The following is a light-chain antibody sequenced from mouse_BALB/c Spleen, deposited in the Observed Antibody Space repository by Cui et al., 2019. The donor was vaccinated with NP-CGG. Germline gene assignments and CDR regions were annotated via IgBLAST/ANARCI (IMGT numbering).Light chain of an antibody. V-gene: IGLV1*01. J-gene: IGLJ1*01. CDR3: ALWYSNHWV. CDR2: GTN. CDR1: NGAVTTSNY. Sequence: QPVVPQESPLPTSPGETVTLTCRSSNGAVTTSNYANWVQEKPDHLFTGLIGGTNNRVPGVPARFSGSLIGDKAALTITGAQTEDEAIYFCALWYSNHWVFGGGTKLTVL.